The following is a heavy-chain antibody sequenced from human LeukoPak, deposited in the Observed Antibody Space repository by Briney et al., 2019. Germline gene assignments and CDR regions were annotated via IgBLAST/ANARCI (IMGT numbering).Heavy chain of an antibody. CDR2: ISSAGTT. CDR1: VFTVISSY. Sequence: GGSLRLSCAASVFTVISSYMSWVRQAPGKGLEWVSIISSAGTTYYADSVKGRFTISRDNSKNTVYLQVNSLRDEDTAVYYCARDLEAANTYYFDYWGQGTMVTVSS. J-gene: IGHJ4*02. D-gene: IGHD6-13*01. CDR3: ARDLEAANTYYFDY. V-gene: IGHV3-66*01.